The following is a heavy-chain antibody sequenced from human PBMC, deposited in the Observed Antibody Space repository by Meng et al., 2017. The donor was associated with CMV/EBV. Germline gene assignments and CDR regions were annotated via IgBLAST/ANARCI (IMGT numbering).Heavy chain of an antibody. V-gene: IGHV3-66*02. CDR3: ARDDPLTGFDY. CDR1: GFTVSSNY. D-gene: IGHD4/OR15-4a*01. J-gene: IGHJ4*02. CDR2: IYSGGST. Sequence: GESLKISCAASGFTVSSNYMSWVRQAPGKGLEGVSVIYSGGSTYYADSVKGRFTISRDNSKNTLYLQMNSLRAEDTAVYYCARDDPLTGFDYWGQGTLVTVSS.